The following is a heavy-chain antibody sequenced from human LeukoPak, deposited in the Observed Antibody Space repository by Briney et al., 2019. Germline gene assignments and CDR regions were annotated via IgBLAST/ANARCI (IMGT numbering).Heavy chain of an antibody. J-gene: IGHJ6*03. V-gene: IGHV3-48*01. CDR2: ISSSSSTI. Sequence: PGGSLRLTCAASGFTFSSYSMNWIRQAPGKGLEWVSYISSSSSTIYYADSVKGRFTISRDNAKNSLYLQMNSLRAEDTAVYYCARDLLGYYYMDVWGKGTTVTVSS. CDR3: ARDLLGYYYMDV. D-gene: IGHD2-15*01. CDR1: GFTFSSYS.